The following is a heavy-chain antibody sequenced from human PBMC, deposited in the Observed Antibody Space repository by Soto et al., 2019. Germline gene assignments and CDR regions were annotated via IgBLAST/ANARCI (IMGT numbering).Heavy chain of an antibody. Sequence: QLQLRESGPRLVKPSETLSLICTVSGDSITSDCWGWIRQTADKGLEWIATICYNGNTYYNPSLKSGFIIAVDTSNNHFSLKRTSVTAADTAVYYCARRVQIGRTCHFDYWGQGLLVTVSS. CDR3: ARRVQIGRTCHFDY. V-gene: IGHV4-39*02. D-gene: IGHD2-15*01. CDR1: GDSITSDC. CDR2: ICYNGNT. J-gene: IGHJ4*02.